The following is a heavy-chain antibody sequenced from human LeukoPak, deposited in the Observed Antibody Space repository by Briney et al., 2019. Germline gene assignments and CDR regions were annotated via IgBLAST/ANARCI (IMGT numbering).Heavy chain of an antibody. CDR1: GFTFRNYD. D-gene: IGHD6-19*01. CDR3: ARRSAYCMDV. Sequence: GGSLRLSCAAFGFTFRNYDMHWVRQAPGKGLEWVSSICYDGSEKSYADSVKGRLTLSRDNSKNTVYLQMDSLRVEDTALYYCARRSAYCMDVWGKGTTVTVSS. J-gene: IGHJ6*03. CDR2: ICYDGSEK. V-gene: IGHV3-33*01.